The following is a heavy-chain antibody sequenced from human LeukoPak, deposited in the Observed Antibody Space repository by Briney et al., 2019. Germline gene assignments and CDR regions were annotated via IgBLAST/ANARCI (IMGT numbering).Heavy chain of an antibody. CDR2: IHSGGST. CDR3: ARGGSYFDISGYYFY. V-gene: IGHV3-66*01. CDR1: GFTFCSNT. Sequence: GGSLRLSCAASGFTFCSNTMSWVRQAPGKGLGWVSIIHSGGSTSYADSVKGRFTISRDNSKNTLYLQMNSLRTEDTAVYYCARGGSYFDISGYYFYWGQGTLVTVSS. J-gene: IGHJ4*02. D-gene: IGHD3-22*01.